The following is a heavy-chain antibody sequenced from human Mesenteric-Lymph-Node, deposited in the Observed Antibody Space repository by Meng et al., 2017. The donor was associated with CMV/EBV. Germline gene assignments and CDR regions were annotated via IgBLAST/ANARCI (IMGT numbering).Heavy chain of an antibody. CDR1: GFTVSNNY. Sequence: GESLKISCIGSGFTVSNNYMNWVRLAPGKGLEWVSVIYSDGRALYADSVKGRFTISRDNSKNTLYLQMNSLRAEDTAVYYCAKDRDIVVVPAFDYWGQGTLVTVSS. V-gene: IGHV3-53*01. J-gene: IGHJ4*02. CDR2: IYSDGRA. CDR3: AKDRDIVVVPAFDY. D-gene: IGHD2-2*01.